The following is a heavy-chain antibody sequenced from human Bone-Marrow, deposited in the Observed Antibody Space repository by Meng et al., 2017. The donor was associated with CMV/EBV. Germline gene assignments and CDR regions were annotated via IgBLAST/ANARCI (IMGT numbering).Heavy chain of an antibody. D-gene: IGHD2-2*01. CDR1: GYTFPDYY. Sequence: ASVKVSCKASGYTFPDYYIHWVRQAPGQGLEWMGWTDPNRGATHYAQKFQGRVTMTRDTSISAAYMDLSRLRFDDTAVYYCARDHAPESSSPPGVNWFDPWGQGTLVTFAS. J-gene: IGHJ5*02. CDR2: TDPNRGAT. CDR3: ARDHAPESSSPPGVNWFDP. V-gene: IGHV1-2*02.